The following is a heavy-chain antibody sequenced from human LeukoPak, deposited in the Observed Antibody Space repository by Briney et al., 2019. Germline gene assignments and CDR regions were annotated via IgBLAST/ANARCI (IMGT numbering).Heavy chain of an antibody. CDR2: IYYSGSI. V-gene: IGHV4-59*01. J-gene: IGHJ4*02. D-gene: IGHD5-18*01. CDR3: ASGYSYGIDY. Sequence: PSETLSLTCTVPGGSISSYYWSWIRQPPGKGLGWIGYIYYSGSINYSPSLESRVTISVETSKNQFSLKLSSVTAADTAVYYCASGYSYGIDYWGQGTLVTVSS. CDR1: GGSISSYY.